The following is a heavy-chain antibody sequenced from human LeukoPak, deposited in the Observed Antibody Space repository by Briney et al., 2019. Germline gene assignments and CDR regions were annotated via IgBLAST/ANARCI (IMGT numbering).Heavy chain of an antibody. V-gene: IGHV1-46*01. Sequence: ASVKVSCQASGYTFTSYYMHWVRQAPGQGLEWMGIINPSGGSTSYAQKFQGRVTMTRDTSTSTVYMELSSLRSEDTAVYYCARDFSSGYAFDIWGQGTMVTVSS. CDR1: GYTFTSYY. CDR2: INPSGGST. D-gene: IGHD3-22*01. J-gene: IGHJ3*02. CDR3: ARDFSSGYAFDI.